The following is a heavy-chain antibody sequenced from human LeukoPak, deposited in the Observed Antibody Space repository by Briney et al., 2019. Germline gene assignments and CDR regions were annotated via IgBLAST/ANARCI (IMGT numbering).Heavy chain of an antibody. CDR1: GYTFTGYY. J-gene: IGHJ4*02. CDR3: ARGFVNRWQQLGSY. D-gene: IGHD6-13*01. Sequence: GASVKVSCKASGYTFTGYYMHWARQAPGQGLEWMGWINPNSGGTNYAQKFQGRVTMTRDTSISTAYVELSRLRSDDTAVYYCARGFVNRWQQLGSYWGQGTLVTVSS. CDR2: INPNSGGT. V-gene: IGHV1-2*02.